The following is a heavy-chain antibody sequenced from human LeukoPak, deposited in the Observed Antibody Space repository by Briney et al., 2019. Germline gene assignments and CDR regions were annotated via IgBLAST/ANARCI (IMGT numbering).Heavy chain of an antibody. J-gene: IGHJ6*02. V-gene: IGHV1-18*01. CDR3: ARPILHTMVRGVIPYYYGMDV. CDR2: ISAYNGNT. CDR1: GYTFTSYG. Sequence: ASVKVFCKASGYTFTSYGISWVRQAPGQGLEWMGWISAYNGNTNYAQKLQGRVTMTTDTSTSTAYMELRSLRSDDTAVYYCARPILHTMVRGVIPYYYGMDVWGQGTTVTVSS. D-gene: IGHD3-10*01.